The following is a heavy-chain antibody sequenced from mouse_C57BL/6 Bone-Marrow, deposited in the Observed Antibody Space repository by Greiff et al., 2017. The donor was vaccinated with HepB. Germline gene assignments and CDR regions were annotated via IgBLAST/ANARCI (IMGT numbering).Heavy chain of an antibody. CDR1: GFTFSSYG. V-gene: IGHV5-6*02. CDR2: ISSGGSYT. Sequence: EVMLVESGGDLVKPGGSLKLSCAASGFTFSSYGMSWVRQTPDKRLEWVATISSGGSYTYYPDSVKGRFTISRDNAKNTLYLQMSSLKSEDTAMYYCARRSILDYWGQGTTLTVSS. J-gene: IGHJ2*01. CDR3: ARRSILDY.